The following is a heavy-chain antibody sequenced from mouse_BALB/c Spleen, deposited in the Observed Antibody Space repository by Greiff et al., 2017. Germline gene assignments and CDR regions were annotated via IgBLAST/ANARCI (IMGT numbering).Heavy chain of an antibody. V-gene: IGHV14-4*02. J-gene: IGHJ3*01. CDR1: GFNIKDYY. Sequence: EVQLQQSGAELVKPGASVKLSCTASGFNIKDYYMHWVKQRPEQGLEWIGWIDPENGDTEYAPKFQGKATMTADTSSNTAYLQLSSLTSEDTAVYYCNAGLGYGNPWFAYWGQGTLVTVSA. D-gene: IGHD2-10*02. CDR3: NAGLGYGNPWFAY. CDR2: IDPENGDT.